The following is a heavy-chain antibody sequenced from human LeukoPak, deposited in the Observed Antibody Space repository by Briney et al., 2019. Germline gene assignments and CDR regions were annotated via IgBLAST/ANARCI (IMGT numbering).Heavy chain of an antibody. CDR2: IYSRGSI. CDR1: GGSISTYY. CDR3: ARGYSYAHDY. D-gene: IGHD5-18*01. Sequence: SETLSLTCTVSGGSISTYYWSWIRQPPGRGLEWIGYIYSRGSINYNPSLKSRVTMSVDTSKNQFFLNLGSVTAADTAVYYCARGYSYAHDYWGQGTLVTVSS. V-gene: IGHV4-59*01. J-gene: IGHJ4*02.